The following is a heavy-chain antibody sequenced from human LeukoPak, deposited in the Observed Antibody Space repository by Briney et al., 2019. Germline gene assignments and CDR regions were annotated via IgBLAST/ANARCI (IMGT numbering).Heavy chain of an antibody. V-gene: IGHV5-10-1*01. Sequence: GESLKISCKGSGYSFTSYWISWVRQMPGKGLEWMGRIDPSDSYTNYSPSLQGHVTISADKSISTAYLQWSSLKASDTATYYCARREDNWFDPWGQGTLVTVSS. CDR2: IDPSDSYT. CDR1: GYSFTSYW. CDR3: ARREDNWFDP. J-gene: IGHJ5*02.